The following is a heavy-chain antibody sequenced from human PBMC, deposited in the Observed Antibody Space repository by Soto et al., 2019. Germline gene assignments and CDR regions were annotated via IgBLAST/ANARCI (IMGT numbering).Heavy chain of an antibody. Sequence: GGSLRLSCAASGFTFSSYSMHWVRQAPGKGLEWVAVISYDGSNKYYADSVKGRFTISRDNSKNTLYLQMNSLRAEDTAVYYCAKDKVTRFLEWLFDYWGQGTLVTVSS. J-gene: IGHJ4*02. CDR2: ISYDGSNK. CDR1: GFTFSSYS. D-gene: IGHD3-3*01. CDR3: AKDKVTRFLEWLFDY. V-gene: IGHV3-30*18.